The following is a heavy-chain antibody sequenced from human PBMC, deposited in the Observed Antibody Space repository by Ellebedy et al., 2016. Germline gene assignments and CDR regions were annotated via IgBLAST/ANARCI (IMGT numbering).Heavy chain of an antibody. CDR1: GDSTISSSYC. V-gene: IGHV4-39*07. CDR2: ICSRGNT. CDR3: VRDLLFSGSRRVLD. J-gene: IGHJ4*02. D-gene: IGHD3-10*01. Sequence: SETLSLXXTVSGDSTISSSYCWGWIRQPPGKGLEWIGNICSRGNTFYNAPLRSRLTISVDTSKNQFSLNLSSVTAADTAVYYCVRDLLFSGSRRVLDWGQGTLVAVSS.